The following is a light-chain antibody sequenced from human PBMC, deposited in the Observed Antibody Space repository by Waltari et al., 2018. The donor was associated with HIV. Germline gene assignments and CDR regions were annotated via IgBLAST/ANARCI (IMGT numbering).Light chain of an antibody. CDR1: QGISNS. V-gene: IGKV1-NL1*01. J-gene: IGKJ2*01. Sequence: DIQMTQSPSSLSASVGDRVTITCRASQGISNSLAWYQQKPGKAPKLLLYAASRLESGVPSRLSGSGSGTDYTLTISSLQPEDFATYYCQQYYSTPLYTFGQGTKLEIK. CDR3: QQYYSTPLYT. CDR2: AAS.